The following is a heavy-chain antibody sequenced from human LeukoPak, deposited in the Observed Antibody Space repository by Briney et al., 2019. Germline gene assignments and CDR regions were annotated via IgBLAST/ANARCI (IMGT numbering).Heavy chain of an antibody. J-gene: IGHJ6*03. D-gene: IGHD2-2*01. CDR2: MNPNSGNT. CDR1: GYTFTSYD. V-gene: IGHV1-8*01. Sequence: GASVKVSCKASGYTFTSYDINWVRQATGQGLEWMGWMNPNSGNTGYAQKFQGRVTMTRNTSISTAYMELSSLRSEDTAVYYCARGYCSSTSCLYYYYYMDVWGKGTTVTVSS. CDR3: ARGYCSSTSCLYYYYYMDV.